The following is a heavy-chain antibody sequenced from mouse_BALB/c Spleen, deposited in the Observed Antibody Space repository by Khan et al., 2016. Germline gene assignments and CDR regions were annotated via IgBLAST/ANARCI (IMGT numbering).Heavy chain of an antibody. CDR3: ARSYYGYFAMDY. D-gene: IGHD1-2*01. CDR1: GYTLTDYY. Sequence: VQLQESGTELPRPGASVKLSCTASGYTLTDYYLHWVKQRTGQGLEWRGEIFPGSGGTYYNEKFTGKASLTADTSASTAYMQLSSLTSEDSSVYFCARSYYGYFAMDYWGHGALVTVSS. V-gene: IGHV1-77*01. CDR2: IFPGSGGT. J-gene: IGHJ4*01.